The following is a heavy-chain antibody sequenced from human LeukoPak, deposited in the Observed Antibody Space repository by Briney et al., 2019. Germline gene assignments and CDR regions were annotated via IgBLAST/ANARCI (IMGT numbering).Heavy chain of an antibody. V-gene: IGHV3-48*02. Sequence: GGSLRLSCAASGFTFSSYSMNWVRQAPGKGLEWVSYISSSSSTIYYADSVKGRFTISRDNAKNSLYLQMNGLRDEDTAVYYCARDFPARTIDYWGQGTLVTVSS. CDR1: GFTFSSYS. CDR3: ARDFPARTIDY. CDR2: ISSSSSTI. D-gene: IGHD6-6*01. J-gene: IGHJ4*02.